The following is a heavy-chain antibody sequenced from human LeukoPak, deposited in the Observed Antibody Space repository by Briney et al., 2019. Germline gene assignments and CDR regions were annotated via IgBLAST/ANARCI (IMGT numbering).Heavy chain of an antibody. Sequence: GGSLRLSCAASGFTFSSYSMNWVRQAPGKGLEWVSYISSSSSTIYYADSVKGRFTISRDNAKNSLYLQMNSLRAEDTAVYYCARGDSSGYYYVISGDAFDIWGQGTMVTVSS. CDR3: ARGDSSGYYYVISGDAFDI. CDR1: GFTFSSYS. D-gene: IGHD3-22*01. V-gene: IGHV3-48*01. CDR2: ISSSSSTI. J-gene: IGHJ3*02.